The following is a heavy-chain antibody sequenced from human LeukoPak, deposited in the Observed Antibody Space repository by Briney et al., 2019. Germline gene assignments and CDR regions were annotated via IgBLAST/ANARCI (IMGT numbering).Heavy chain of an antibody. CDR1: GFTFSSYA. V-gene: IGHV3-23*01. CDR3: AKDKSYYPDYFDY. J-gene: IGHJ4*02. D-gene: IGHD1-26*01. CDR2: ISGSGGSK. Sequence: PGGSLRLSCAASGFTFSSYAMRWVPQAPGKGVEWVSAISGSGGSKYYADSVKGRFTISRDNSKNTLYLRMNSLRAEDTAVYYCAKDKSYYPDYFDYWGQGTLVTVSS.